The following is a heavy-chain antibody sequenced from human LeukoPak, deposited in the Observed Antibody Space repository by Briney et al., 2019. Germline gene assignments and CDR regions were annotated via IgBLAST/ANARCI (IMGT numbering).Heavy chain of an antibody. CDR1: GYTFTSYG. CDR2: ISHYNGNT. Sequence: GASVKLSCNASGYTFTSYGISWVRHAPGQGLELMGWISHYNGNTNYAQKLQGRVTMTADTSTSTAYMDLRSLSSDDTAVYYCARDGSSSWYAYWGQGTLVTVSS. CDR3: ARDGSSSWYAY. V-gene: IGHV1-18*01. J-gene: IGHJ4*02. D-gene: IGHD6-13*01.